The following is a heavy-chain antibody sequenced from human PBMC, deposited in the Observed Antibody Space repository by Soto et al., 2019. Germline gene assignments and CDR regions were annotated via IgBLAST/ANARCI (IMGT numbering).Heavy chain of an antibody. CDR1: GFSLSTSGVG. CDR3: AYLPCSGGSCSWFSYSGMDV. V-gene: IGHV2-5*02. D-gene: IGHD2-15*01. CDR2: IYWDDDK. Sequence: QITLKESGPTLVKPTQTLTLTCTFSGFSLSTSGVGVAWIRQPPGKALEWLALIYWDDDKRYRPSLENRLTITHDTSKNHVVLTMTNMDSVDTATYYCAYLPCSGGSCSWFSYSGMDVWGQGTTVTVSS. J-gene: IGHJ6*02.